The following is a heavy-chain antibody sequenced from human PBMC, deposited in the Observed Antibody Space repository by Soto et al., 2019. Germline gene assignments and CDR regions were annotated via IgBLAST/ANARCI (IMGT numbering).Heavy chain of an antibody. Sequence: ASVQVSCKASGYTFTGYHMHWVRQAPGQGLEWMGWINPNSGGTNYAQKFQGRVTMTRDTSISTAYMEVSRLRSDDTAVYYCARDRRFYESGSYDIDNDAFDVWGQGTMVTLTS. CDR2: INPNSGGT. V-gene: IGHV1-2*02. CDR3: ARDRRFYESGSYDIDNDAFDV. J-gene: IGHJ3*01. D-gene: IGHD3-3*01. CDR1: GYTFTGYH.